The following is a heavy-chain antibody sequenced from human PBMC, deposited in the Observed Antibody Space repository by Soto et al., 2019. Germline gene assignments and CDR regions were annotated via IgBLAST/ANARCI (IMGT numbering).Heavy chain of an antibody. Sequence: PSETLSLTCTFSGGSISSYYWSWIRQPPGKGLEWIGYIYYSGSTNYNPSLKSRVTISENTLYLQMNSLKTEDTAMYYCTTDPPAGSRAIDYWGQGTQVTVSS. J-gene: IGHJ4*02. CDR3: PAGSRAIDY. CDR1: GGSISSYY. CDR2: IYYSGST. V-gene: IGHV4-59*12.